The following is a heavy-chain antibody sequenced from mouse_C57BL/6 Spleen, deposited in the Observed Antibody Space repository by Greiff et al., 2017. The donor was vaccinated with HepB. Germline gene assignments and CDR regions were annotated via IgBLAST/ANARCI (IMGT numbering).Heavy chain of an antibody. J-gene: IGHJ1*03. CDR2: IDPSDSYT. Sequence: QVQLQQPGAELVKPGASVKLSCKASGYTFTSYWMQWVKQRPGQGLEWIGEIDPSDSYTNYNQKFKGKATLTVDTSSSTAYMQLSSLTSEDSAVYYCATYCYGSSYWYFDVWGTGTTVTVSS. CDR3: ATYCYGSSYWYFDV. D-gene: IGHD1-1*01. CDR1: GYTFTSYW. V-gene: IGHV1-50*01.